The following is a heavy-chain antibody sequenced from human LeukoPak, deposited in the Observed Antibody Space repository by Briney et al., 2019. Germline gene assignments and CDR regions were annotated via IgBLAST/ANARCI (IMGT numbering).Heavy chain of an antibody. CDR1: GGSFSGYY. J-gene: IGHJ6*03. V-gene: IGHV4-34*01. CDR3: ARVGYSYVINDWSRTGLGAYPTKYYYHMDV. D-gene: IGHD5-18*01. CDR2: INHSGST. Sequence: SETLSLTCAVYGGSFSGYYWSGIRQPPGRGRKGIGEINHSGSTNYNPSLKSRVTIPEDASKNQFSLKLSSVTAADTAVYFCARVGYSYVINDWSRTGLGAYPTKYYYHMDVWGKGTTVTVSS.